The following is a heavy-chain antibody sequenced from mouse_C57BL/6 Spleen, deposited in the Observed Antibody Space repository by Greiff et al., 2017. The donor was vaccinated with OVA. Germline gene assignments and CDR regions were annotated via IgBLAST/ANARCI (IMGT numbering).Heavy chain of an antibody. J-gene: IGHJ3*01. CDR1: GYAFSSSW. V-gene: IGHV1-82*01. CDR2: IYPGDGDT. D-gene: IGHD2-4*01. CDR3: ARERGYDYDWFAY. Sequence: VKLMESGPELVKPGASVKISCKASGYAFSSSWMNWVKQRPGKGLEWIGRIYPGDGDTNYNGKFKGKATLTADKSSSTAYMQLSSLTSEDSAVYFCARERGYDYDWFAYWGQGTLVTVSA.